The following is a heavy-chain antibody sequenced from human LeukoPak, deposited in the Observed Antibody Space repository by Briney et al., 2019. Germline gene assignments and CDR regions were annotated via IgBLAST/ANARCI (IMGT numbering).Heavy chain of an antibody. D-gene: IGHD3-9*01. V-gene: IGHV4-30-4*01. CDR2: IYYSGST. J-gene: IGHJ4*02. CDR1: GGSISSGDYY. Sequence: SQTLSLTCTVSGGSISSGDYYWSWIRQPPGKGLEWIGYIYYSGSTYYNPSLKSRVTISTDTSKNQFSLKLSSVTAADTAVYYCASLAGYYKGGFYFDYWGQGTLVTVSS. CDR3: ASLAGYYKGGFYFDY.